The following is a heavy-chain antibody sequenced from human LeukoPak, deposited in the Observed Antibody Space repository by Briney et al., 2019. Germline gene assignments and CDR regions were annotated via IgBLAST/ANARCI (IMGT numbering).Heavy chain of an antibody. CDR1: GFTFSNAW. V-gene: IGHV3-15*01. J-gene: IGHJ4*02. CDR2: IKSKTDGGTT. CDR3: TTRITIFGVDY. Sequence: GGSPRLSCAASGFTFSNAWMSWVRQAPGKGLEWVGRIKSKTDGGTTDYAAPVKGRFTISRDDSKNTLYLQMNSLKTEDTAVYYCTTRITIFGVDYWGQGTLVTVSS. D-gene: IGHD3-3*01.